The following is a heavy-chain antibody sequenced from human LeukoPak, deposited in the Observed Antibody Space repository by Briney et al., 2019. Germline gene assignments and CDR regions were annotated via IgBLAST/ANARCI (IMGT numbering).Heavy chain of an antibody. CDR2: IYTSGST. CDR3: ARVLKGYDSSGYKASYYFDY. CDR1: GGSISSYY. Sequence: SETLSLTCTVSGGSISSYYWSWIRQPAGKGLEWIGRIYTSGSTNYNPSLKSRVTMSVDTSKNQFSLKLSSVTAADTAVYYCARVLKGYDSSGYKASYYFDYWGQGTLVTVSS. V-gene: IGHV4-4*07. J-gene: IGHJ4*02. D-gene: IGHD3-22*01.